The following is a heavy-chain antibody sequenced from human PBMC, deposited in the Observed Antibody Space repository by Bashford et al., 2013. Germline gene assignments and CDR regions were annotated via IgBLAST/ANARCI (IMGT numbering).Heavy chain of an antibody. V-gene: IGHV1-69*06. CDR2: IIPIFGTA. CDR1: GGTFSSYA. Sequence: SVKVSCKASGGTFSSYAISWVRQAPGQGLEWMGGIIPIFGTANYAQKFQGRVTITADKSTSTAYMELSSLRSEDTAVYYCARMSYYDFWSGYSDWGQGTLVTVSS. D-gene: IGHD3-3*01. CDR3: ARMSYYDFWSGYSD. J-gene: IGHJ4*02.